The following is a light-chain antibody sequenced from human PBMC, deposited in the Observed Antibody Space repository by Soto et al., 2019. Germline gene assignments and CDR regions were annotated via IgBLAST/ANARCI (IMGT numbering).Light chain of an antibody. Sequence: DIQMTQSPSTLSASVGDRVTITCRASQSISSWLAWFQQRPGKAPKLLIYKASNLESGVPSRFSGSGSGTEFTLTISSLQPDDSATYYCQHYDSYPWTFGQGTKVEIK. V-gene: IGKV1-5*03. CDR3: QHYDSYPWT. J-gene: IGKJ1*01. CDR1: QSISSW. CDR2: KAS.